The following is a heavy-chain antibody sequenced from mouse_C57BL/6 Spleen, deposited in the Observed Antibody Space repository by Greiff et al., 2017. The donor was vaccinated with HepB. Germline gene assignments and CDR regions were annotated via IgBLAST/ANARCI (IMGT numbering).Heavy chain of an antibody. D-gene: IGHD1-1*01. Sequence: EVKLMESGPELVKPGASVKMSCKASGYTFTDYNMHWVKQSHGKSLEWIGYINPNNGGTSYNQKFKGKATLTVNKSSSTAYMELRSLTSEDSAVYYCARGVLRSYAMDYWGQGTSVTVSS. CDR1: GYTFTDYN. CDR2: INPNNGGT. J-gene: IGHJ4*01. CDR3: ARGVLRSYAMDY. V-gene: IGHV1-22*01.